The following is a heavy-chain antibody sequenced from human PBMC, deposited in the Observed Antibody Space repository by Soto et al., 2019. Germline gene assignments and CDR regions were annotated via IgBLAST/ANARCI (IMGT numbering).Heavy chain of an antibody. CDR1: GYNFNTYG. D-gene: IGHD3-22*01. V-gene: IGHV1-18*01. CDR3: ARDRDYSHTDADVDY. Sequence: QVQLVKSGAQVRRPGTSVRISCTTSGYNFNTYGIIWVRQAPGQGLEWMGWISGYNGYTKYAQSLEDRVTLSTDTSTRTAFLELRNLRSGDTALYFCARDRDYSHTDADVDYWGQGTQVTVSS. J-gene: IGHJ4*02. CDR2: ISGYNGYT.